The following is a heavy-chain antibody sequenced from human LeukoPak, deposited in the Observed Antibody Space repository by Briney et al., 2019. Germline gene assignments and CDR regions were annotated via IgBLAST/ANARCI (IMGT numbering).Heavy chain of an antibody. CDR3: GVGASSTSEFDY. CDR1: GFTFSDYA. Sequence: GGSLRLSCAASGFTFSDYALNWVRQAPGKGLEWISSITGSSYNKYYADSLKGRFTISRDSAKNSLYRQMDSLRAEDTAVYYCGVGASSTSEFDYWGQGTLVTVST. J-gene: IGHJ4*02. CDR2: ITGSSYNK. D-gene: IGHD1-26*01. V-gene: IGHV3-21*01.